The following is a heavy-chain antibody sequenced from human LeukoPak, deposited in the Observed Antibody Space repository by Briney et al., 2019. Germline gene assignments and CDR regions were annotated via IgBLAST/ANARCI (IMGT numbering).Heavy chain of an antibody. V-gene: IGHV3-11*04. CDR1: GFTFSDYY. CDR3: ARALGNQLGHSRSKSAPNDY. J-gene: IGHJ4*01. D-gene: IGHD1-26*01. Sequence: GGSLRLSCAASGFTFSDYYMSWIRQAPGKGLEWVSYISSSGSTIYYADSVKGRFTISRDNAKNSLYLQMNSLRAEDTAVYYWARALGNQLGHSRSKSAPNDYWGQGTLVTVSS. CDR2: ISSSGSTI.